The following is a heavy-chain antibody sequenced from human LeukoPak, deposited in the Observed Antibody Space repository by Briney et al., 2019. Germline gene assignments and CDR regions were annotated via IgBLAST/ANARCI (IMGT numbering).Heavy chain of an antibody. D-gene: IGHD4-23*01. CDR3: AKDYGGNSRGVFDY. CDR2: ISGSGGST. V-gene: IGHV3-23*01. J-gene: IGHJ4*02. Sequence: GGSLRLSCAASGFTFAGYAMTWVRQAPGKGLEWVSAISGSGGSTYYADPVKGRFTISRDNSKNTLYLQMNSLRAEDTAVYYCAKDYGGNSRGVFDYWGQGTLVTVPS. CDR1: GFTFAGYA.